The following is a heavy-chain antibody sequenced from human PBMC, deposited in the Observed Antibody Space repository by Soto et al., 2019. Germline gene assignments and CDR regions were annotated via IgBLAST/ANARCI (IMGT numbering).Heavy chain of an antibody. CDR1: GFTFSSYA. D-gene: IGHD2-21*02. CDR2: ISGSGGST. CDR3: AKERSSCGGDCFLIFDY. V-gene: IGHV3-23*01. Sequence: XESLRLSCAASGFTFSSYAMSWVRQAPGKGLEWVSAISGSGGSTYYADSVKGRFTISRDNSKNTLYLQMNSLRAEDTAVYYCAKERSSCGGDCFLIFDYWGQGTLVTVSS. J-gene: IGHJ4*02.